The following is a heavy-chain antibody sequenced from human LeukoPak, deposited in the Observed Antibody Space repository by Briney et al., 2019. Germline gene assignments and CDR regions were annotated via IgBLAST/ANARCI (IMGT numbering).Heavy chain of an antibody. CDR1: GGTFSSYA. J-gene: IGHJ6*02. CDR2: IIPIFGIA. Sequence: SVKVSCKASGGTFSSYAISWVRQAPGQGPAWMGRIIPIFGIANYAQKFQGRVTITADKSTSTAYMELSSLRSEDTAVYYCASLVGLGYYGSGSPYYYGMDVWGQGTTVTVSS. CDR3: ASLVGLGYYGSGSPYYYGMDV. D-gene: IGHD3-10*01. V-gene: IGHV1-69*04.